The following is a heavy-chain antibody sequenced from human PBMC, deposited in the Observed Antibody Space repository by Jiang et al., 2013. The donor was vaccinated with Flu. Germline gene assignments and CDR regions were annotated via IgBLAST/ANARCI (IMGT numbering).Heavy chain of an antibody. Sequence: KPTQTLTLTCTFSGFSLTTSGEGVGWIRQAPGKALEWLTLVYWDDDKRYSPSLRSRLTITRDTSRNQVVLTMTNMDALDTATYYCGHLYSYGFYFDHWGQGTLVTVSS. D-gene: IGHD5-18*01. CDR3: GHLYSYGFYFDH. CDR2: VYWDDDK. CDR1: GFSLTTSGEG. V-gene: IGHV2-5*02. J-gene: IGHJ4*02.